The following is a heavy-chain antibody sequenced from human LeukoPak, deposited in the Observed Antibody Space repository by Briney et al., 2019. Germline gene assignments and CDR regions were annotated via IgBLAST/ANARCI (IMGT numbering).Heavy chain of an antibody. D-gene: IGHD2-15*01. J-gene: IGHJ3*02. CDR1: GFTFSSYA. CDR3: ASTRDYSFDAFDI. CDR2: ISSSRSYI. Sequence: SGGSLRLSCAASGFTFSSYAMNWVRQAPGKGLEWVSSISSSRSYIYYADSVKGRFTISRDNAKNSLYLQMNSLRAEDTAVYYCASTRDYSFDAFDIWGQGTMVTVSS. V-gene: IGHV3-21*01.